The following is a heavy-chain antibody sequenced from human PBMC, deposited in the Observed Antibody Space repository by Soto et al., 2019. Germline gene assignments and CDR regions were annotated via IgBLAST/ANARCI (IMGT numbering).Heavy chain of an antibody. D-gene: IGHD6-19*01. J-gene: IGHJ4*02. CDR1: GFTFSSDA. CDR3: AKHFDSGCPDY. Sequence: EVQLLESGGGLVQPGGSLRLSCAASGFTFSSDALSWVRQAPGKGLEWVSIISDSGGSTFYADSVKGRCTISRDNSKNTLSLQMNNLRAEDTAVYYCAKHFDSGCPDYWGQGTLVTVSS. V-gene: IGHV3-23*01. CDR2: ISDSGGST.